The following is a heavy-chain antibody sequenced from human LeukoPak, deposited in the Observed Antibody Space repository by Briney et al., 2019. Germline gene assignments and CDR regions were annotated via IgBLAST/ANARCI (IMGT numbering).Heavy chain of an antibody. Sequence: GGSLRLSCAASGFTFSSYSMNWVRQAPGKGLVGVSSISSSSSSYIYYADSVKCRLTISSDNAKNSLYLQMNSLRAEDTAVYYCAKDRDDGCLLLLGSPGDAFDIWGQGTMVTVSS. V-gene: IGHV3-21*04. CDR2: ISSSSSSYI. D-gene: IGHD3-22*01. J-gene: IGHJ3*02. CDR1: GFTFSSYS. CDR3: AKDRDDGCLLLLGSPGDAFDI.